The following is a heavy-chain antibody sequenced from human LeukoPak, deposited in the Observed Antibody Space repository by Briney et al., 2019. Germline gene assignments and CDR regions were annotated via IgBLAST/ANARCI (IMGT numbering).Heavy chain of an antibody. D-gene: IGHD4-11*01. CDR1: GGSFSGYY. J-gene: IGHJ4*02. CDR2: ISGSGGST. V-gene: IGHV3-23*01. CDR3: AKDNYEDF. Sequence: ETLSLTCAVYGGSFSGYYWSWVRQAPGKGLEWVSAISGSGGSTYYADSVKGRFTISRDNTKNTLYLQMNSLRAEDTAVYYCAKDNYEDFGGQGTRVTVSS.